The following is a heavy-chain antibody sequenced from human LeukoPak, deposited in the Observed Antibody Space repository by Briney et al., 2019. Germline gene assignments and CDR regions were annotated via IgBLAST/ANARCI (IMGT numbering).Heavy chain of an antibody. D-gene: IGHD5-24*01. Sequence: GGSLRLSCAASGFTFSNAWMSWVGQAPGKGLEWVGRIKSKTDGGTIDYAAPVKGRFTISRDDSKNTMYLQINSLKTEDTAVYYCRRDGFSSMHWGQGTLVTVSS. CDR2: IKSKTDGGTI. CDR1: GFTFSNAW. J-gene: IGHJ4*02. V-gene: IGHV3-15*01. CDR3: RRDGFSSMH.